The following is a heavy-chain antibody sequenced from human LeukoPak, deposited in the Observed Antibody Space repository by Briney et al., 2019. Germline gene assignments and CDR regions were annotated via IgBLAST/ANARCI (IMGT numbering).Heavy chain of an antibody. Sequence: VASVKVSCKASGSTFSSYAISWVRQAPGQGLEWMGRIIPILDIPNYAQKFRGRVTITADKSTSTAYMELSSLRSEDTAVYYCARDRGDSGSYLYWGQGTLVTVSS. CDR2: IIPILDIP. D-gene: IGHD1-26*01. CDR1: GSTFSSYA. V-gene: IGHV1-69*04. CDR3: ARDRGDSGSYLY. J-gene: IGHJ4*02.